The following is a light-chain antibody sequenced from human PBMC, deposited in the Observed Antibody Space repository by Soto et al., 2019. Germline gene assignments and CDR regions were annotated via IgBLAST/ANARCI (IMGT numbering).Light chain of an antibody. CDR3: QQYSSSPRT. J-gene: IGKJ1*01. Sequence: IVLTQSPGTLSLSPGERATLSCRASQSVSNNYLAWYQQKPGQAPRLLIYDASGRATGIPDRFSGSGSGTDFTLTISGLEPEDFAVYFCQQYSSSPRTFGQGTKVDIK. V-gene: IGKV3-20*01. CDR1: QSVSNNY. CDR2: DAS.